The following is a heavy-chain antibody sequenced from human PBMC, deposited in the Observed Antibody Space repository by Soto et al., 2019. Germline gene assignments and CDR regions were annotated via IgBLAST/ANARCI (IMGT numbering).Heavy chain of an antibody. Sequence: DSVKGRFIISRDNSKNMLYLEMNSLRAEDTAVYYCARDPLVATVRYYFDYWGQGSLVIVSS. J-gene: IGHJ4*02. V-gene: IGHV3-30*07. CDR3: ARDPLVATVRYYFDY. D-gene: IGHD5-12*01.